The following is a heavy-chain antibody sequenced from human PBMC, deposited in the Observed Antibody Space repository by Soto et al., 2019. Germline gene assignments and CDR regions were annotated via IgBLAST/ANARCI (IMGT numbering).Heavy chain of an antibody. CDR1: GGTFSSYA. D-gene: IGHD4-17*01. Sequence: SSVKVSCKASGGTFSSYAISWVRQAPGQGLEWMGGIIPIFGTANYAQKFQGRATITADESTSTAYMELSSLRSEDTAVYYCARGSRMTTVTPFDYWGQGTLVTVPQ. CDR2: IIPIFGTA. CDR3: ARGSRMTTVTPFDY. J-gene: IGHJ4*02. V-gene: IGHV1-69*13.